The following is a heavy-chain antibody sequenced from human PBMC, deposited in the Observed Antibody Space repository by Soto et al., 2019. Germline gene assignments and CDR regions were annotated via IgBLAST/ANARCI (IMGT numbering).Heavy chain of an antibody. CDR3: ARALILTGYYSHDAFDS. Sequence: QVQLQESGPGLVKPSETLSLTCTVSGGSISSYYWSWIRQPPGKGLEWIGYIYYSGSTNYNHSLKSRVTISVDTSKNQFSLKLSSVTAADTAVYYCARALILTGYYSHDAFDSWGQGTMVTVSS. CDR1: GGSISSYY. D-gene: IGHD3-9*01. CDR2: IYYSGST. J-gene: IGHJ3*02. V-gene: IGHV4-59*01.